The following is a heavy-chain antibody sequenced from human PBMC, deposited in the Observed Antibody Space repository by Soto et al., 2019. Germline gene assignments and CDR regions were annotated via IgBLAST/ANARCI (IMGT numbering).Heavy chain of an antibody. Sequence: ASVKVSCKASGYTFTSYGISWVRQAPGQGLEWMGWISAYNGNTNYAQKLQGRVTMTTDTSTSTAYMELRSLRSDDTAVYYCARVMLRGEQWLVRFYYFDYWGQGTLVTV. CDR3: ARVMLRGEQWLVRFYYFDY. CDR1: GYTFTSYG. CDR2: ISAYNGNT. D-gene: IGHD6-19*01. J-gene: IGHJ4*02. V-gene: IGHV1-18*01.